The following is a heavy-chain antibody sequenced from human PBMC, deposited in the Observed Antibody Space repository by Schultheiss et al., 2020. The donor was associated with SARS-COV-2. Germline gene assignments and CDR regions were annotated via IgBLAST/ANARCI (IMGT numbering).Heavy chain of an antibody. J-gene: IGHJ5*02. Sequence: SETLSLTCGVYGGSFSGHYWSWIRQSPGKGLEWIGEISHSGSTNYNPSLTSRVTMSVDTSKNQFSLKLSSVTAADTAVYYCARSNTMIVPSVWFDPWGQGTLVTVSS. CDR3: ARSNTMIVPSVWFDP. D-gene: IGHD3-22*01. V-gene: IGHV4-34*01. CDR2: ISHSGST. CDR1: GGSFSGHY.